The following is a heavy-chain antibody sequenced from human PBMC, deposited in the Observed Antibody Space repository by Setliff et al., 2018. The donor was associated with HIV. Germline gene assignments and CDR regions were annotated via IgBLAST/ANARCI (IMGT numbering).Heavy chain of an antibody. Sequence: PGGSLRLSCSASGFTFSRYSMIWVRQAPGKGLEWVARISGDSVVADNPDSLQGRFIVSRDNAKNSLFLQMNDLRAEDTAIYFCAKEGVGSWIDYWGQGTLVTVSS. CDR1: GFTFSRYS. V-gene: IGHV3-21*01. CDR3: AKEGVGSWIDY. J-gene: IGHJ4*02. D-gene: IGHD1-26*01. CDR2: ISGDSVVA.